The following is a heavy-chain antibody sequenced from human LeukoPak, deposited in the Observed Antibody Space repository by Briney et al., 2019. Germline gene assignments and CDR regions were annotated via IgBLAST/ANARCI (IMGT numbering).Heavy chain of an antibody. D-gene: IGHD6-19*01. CDR2: IFGSGGST. J-gene: IGHJ4*02. CDR1: GFSFSTYA. CDR3: AKTTTGYSSGRFPGWPVDY. V-gene: IGHV3-23*01. Sequence: GGSLRLSCAASGFSFSTYALYWVRQAPGKGLEWVSGIFGSGGSTHYADSVKGRFTISRDNSKNTVYLQMNSLRAEDTAVYYCAKTTTGYSSGRFPGWPVDYWGQGTLVTVSS.